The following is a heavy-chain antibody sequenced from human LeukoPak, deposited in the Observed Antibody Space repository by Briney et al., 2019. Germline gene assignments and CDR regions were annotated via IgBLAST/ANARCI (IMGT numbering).Heavy chain of an antibody. V-gene: IGHV1-69*05. Sequence: SVKVSCKASGGTFSSYAISWLRQAPGQGLEWMGGIIPIFGTANYAQKFQGRVTITTDESTSTAYMALSSLRSEDTAVYYCARDGDYGDYADDYWGQGTLVTVSS. J-gene: IGHJ4*02. CDR2: IIPIFGTA. CDR1: GGTFSSYA. D-gene: IGHD4-17*01. CDR3: ARDGDYGDYADDY.